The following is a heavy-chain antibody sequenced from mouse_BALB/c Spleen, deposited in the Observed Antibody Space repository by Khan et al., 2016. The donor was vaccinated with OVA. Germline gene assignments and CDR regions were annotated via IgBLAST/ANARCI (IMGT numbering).Heavy chain of an antibody. Sequence: EVQLQESGPGLVKPSQSLSLTCTVTGNSITSGYAWNWIRQFPGNKLEWMGYISYSGDTSYTPSLKSRISITRDTSKNQFFLQLNSVTTEDTATYYCARGNYYGYYFDYWGQGTTLTVSS. J-gene: IGHJ2*01. V-gene: IGHV3-2*02. CDR2: ISYSGDT. D-gene: IGHD1-1*01. CDR1: GNSITSGYA. CDR3: ARGNYYGYYFDY.